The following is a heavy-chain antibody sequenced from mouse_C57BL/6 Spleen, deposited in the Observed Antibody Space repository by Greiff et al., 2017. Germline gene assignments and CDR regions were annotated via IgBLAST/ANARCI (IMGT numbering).Heavy chain of an antibody. CDR1: GYALTSYW. CDR3: ARLGEIFCCFLY. Sequence: VQVVQSGAELVKPGASVTISCKVSGYALTSYWVHWVRQWPGKGLEWIGKICPGGGGTNYNGKFKCKATLSEDKSSSTAYMQLSSLTSEDSAVYYCARLGEIFCCFLYWGQGTLVTVSA. CDR2: ICPGGGGT. J-gene: IGHJ3*01. V-gene: IGHV1-80*01.